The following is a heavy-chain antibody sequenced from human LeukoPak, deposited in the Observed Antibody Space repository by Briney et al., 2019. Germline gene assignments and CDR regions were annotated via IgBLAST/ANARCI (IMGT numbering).Heavy chain of an antibody. V-gene: IGHV1-2*04. CDR1: GYTFTSYG. CDR2: INPNSGGT. Sequence: ASVKVSCKASGYTFTSYGITWVRQAPGQGLEWMGWINPNSGGTNYAQKFQGWVTMTRDTSISTVYMELSRLRSDDTAVYYCARSPRGLYGDSHYYYGMDVWGQGTTVTVSS. J-gene: IGHJ6*02. D-gene: IGHD4-17*01. CDR3: ARSPRGLYGDSHYYYGMDV.